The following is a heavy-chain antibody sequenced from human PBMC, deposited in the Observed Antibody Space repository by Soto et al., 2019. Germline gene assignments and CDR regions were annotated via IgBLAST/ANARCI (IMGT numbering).Heavy chain of an antibody. CDR1: GGSITSGDYY. Sequence: QVQLQVSGPGLVKPSQTLSLTCTVSGGSITSGDYYWNWIRQPPGKGLEWLGYIHKSGSTYYNPSLEGRLTISLDASKRQFFLRLNSVTAADTAVYSCARVLTDGEFYFDYWGLGTLVTVSS. D-gene: IGHD3-10*01. V-gene: IGHV4-30-4*01. CDR3: ARVLTDGEFYFDY. J-gene: IGHJ4*02. CDR2: IHKSGST.